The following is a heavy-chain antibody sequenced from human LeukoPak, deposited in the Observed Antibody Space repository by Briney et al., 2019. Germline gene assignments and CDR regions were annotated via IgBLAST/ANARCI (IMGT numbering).Heavy chain of an antibody. CDR2: ISSSSSYT. D-gene: IGHD3-22*01. CDR1: GFTFSSHN. J-gene: IGHJ4*02. Sequence: GGSLRLSCAASGFTFSSHNMNWVRQAPGKGLEWVSSISSSSSYTHHADSVRGRFTISRDNAKNSLYLQMNSLRAEDTAVYYCARSLGYYDSSDWGLGTLVTVSS. CDR3: ARSLGYYDSSD. V-gene: IGHV3-21*01.